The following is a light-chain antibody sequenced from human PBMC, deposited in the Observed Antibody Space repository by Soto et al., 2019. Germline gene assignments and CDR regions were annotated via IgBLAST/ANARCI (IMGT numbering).Light chain of an antibody. CDR2: DAS. CDR3: QQRSNWPWT. V-gene: IGKV3-11*01. CDR1: QSVSSY. J-gene: IGKJ1*01. Sequence: TVLTQSPATLSSSPGERATLSCRASQSVSSYLAWYKQKPGQAPRLLSFDASNRATGTPARFRGSGSGTEFTLTISSLEPEDFEVYYCQQRSNWPWTFGQGTKVDIK.